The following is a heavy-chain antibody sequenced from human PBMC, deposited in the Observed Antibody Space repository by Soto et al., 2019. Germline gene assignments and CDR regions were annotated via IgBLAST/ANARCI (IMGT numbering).Heavy chain of an antibody. Sequence: GGSLRLSCAASGFTFDDYTMHWVRQAPGKGLEWVSLISWDGGSTYYADSVKGRFTISRDNSKNSLYLQMNSLRTEDTALYYCAKDVAPKYYYDSSGYHYYYYGMDVWGQGTTVTVSS. V-gene: IGHV3-43*01. J-gene: IGHJ6*02. CDR3: AKDVAPKYYYDSSGYHYYYYGMDV. CDR1: GFTFDDYT. CDR2: ISWDGGST. D-gene: IGHD3-22*01.